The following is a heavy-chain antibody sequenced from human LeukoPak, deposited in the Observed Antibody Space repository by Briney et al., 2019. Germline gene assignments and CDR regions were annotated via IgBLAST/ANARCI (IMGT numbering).Heavy chain of an antibody. Sequence: GGSLRLSCAASGFTLSNYWMYWVRQAPGKGLEWVAIIKPDGSDQYYVDSVKGRFTISRDNSKNTLYLQMNSLTAEDTAVYYCVRGWQQLGSWGRGTLVTVSS. CDR3: VRGWQQLGS. D-gene: IGHD1-1*01. CDR2: IKPDGSDQ. CDR1: GFTLSNYW. V-gene: IGHV3-7*03. J-gene: IGHJ5*02.